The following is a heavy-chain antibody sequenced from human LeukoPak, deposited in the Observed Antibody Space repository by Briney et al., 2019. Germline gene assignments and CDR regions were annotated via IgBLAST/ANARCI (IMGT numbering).Heavy chain of an antibody. V-gene: IGHV3-48*01. Sequence: GGSLRLSCAASGFTFSTYSMNWVRQAPGKGLEWVSYISSSSSTIYYADSVKGRFTISRDNAKNSLYLQMNSLRAEDAAVYYCAREDDPYGMDVWGQGTTVTVSS. J-gene: IGHJ6*02. CDR3: AREDDPYGMDV. CDR2: ISSSSSTI. CDR1: GFTFSTYS.